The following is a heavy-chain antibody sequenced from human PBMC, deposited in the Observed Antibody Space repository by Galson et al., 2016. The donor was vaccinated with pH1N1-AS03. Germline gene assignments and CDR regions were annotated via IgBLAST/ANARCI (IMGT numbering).Heavy chain of an antibody. CDR3: TRSYYRDYGDPPGGY. CDR2: VYDSGNT. J-gene: IGHJ4*02. Sequence: TCTVSGGSISNYCWSWIRQPPGEGLEWIGYVYDSGNTHYNPSLKSRVAMSVDTSKNQFSLKLMSVTTADTAVYYCTRSYYRDYGDPPGGYWGQGTLVTVSS. D-gene: IGHD4-17*01. CDR1: GGSISNYC. V-gene: IGHV4-59*01.